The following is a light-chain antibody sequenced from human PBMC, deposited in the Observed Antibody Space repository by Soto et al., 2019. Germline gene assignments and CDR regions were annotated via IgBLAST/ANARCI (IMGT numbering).Light chain of an antibody. V-gene: IGLV2-14*01. CDR2: GVT. J-gene: IGLJ1*01. CDR1: SSDIGSYNF. Sequence: QSALTQPASVSGSPGQSITISCTGTSSDIGSYNFVSWYQQYPGKAPQLMIYGVTNRPSGVSDRFSGSKTGNTASLTISGLQAEDEAAYYCFSHRSGNSHVFGTGTKLTVL. CDR3: FSHRSGNSHV.